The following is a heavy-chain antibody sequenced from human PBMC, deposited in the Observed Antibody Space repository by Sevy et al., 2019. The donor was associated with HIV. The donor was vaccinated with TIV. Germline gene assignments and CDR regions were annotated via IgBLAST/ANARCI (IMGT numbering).Heavy chain of an antibody. CDR3: ARAGDWEPFFDY. D-gene: IGHD1-26*01. J-gene: IGHJ4*02. Sequence: GGSLRLSCAASGFTFSSYSMNWVRQAPGKGLEWVSSISGSSNYIYYADSVKGRFTMSRDNAKNALYLQMSSLRAEDTAFYYCARAGDWEPFFDYWGQGTLVTVSS. CDR2: ISGSSNYI. CDR1: GFTFSSYS. V-gene: IGHV3-21*04.